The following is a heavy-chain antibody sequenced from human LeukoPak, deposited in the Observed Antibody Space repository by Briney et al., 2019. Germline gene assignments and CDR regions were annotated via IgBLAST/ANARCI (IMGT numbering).Heavy chain of an antibody. Sequence: SETLSLTCTVSGGSISSYYRTWIRQPAGKGLAWIGRIYTSGCPNYNPSLKSRVTMSVDTSKNQFSLKLSSVTAADTAVYYCARDHRQPYCSSTSCLRRARFDPWGQGTLVTVSS. V-gene: IGHV4-4*07. D-gene: IGHD2-2*01. J-gene: IGHJ5*02. CDR1: GGSISSYY. CDR2: IYTSGCP. CDR3: ARDHRQPYCSSTSCLRRARFDP.